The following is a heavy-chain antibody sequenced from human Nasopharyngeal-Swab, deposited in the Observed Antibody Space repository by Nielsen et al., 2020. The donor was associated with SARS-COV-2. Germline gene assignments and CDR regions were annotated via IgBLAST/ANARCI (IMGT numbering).Heavy chain of an antibody. CDR1: GFTFSSYA. J-gene: IGHJ6*02. V-gene: IGHV3-23*01. CDR3: AKDLPGDCSGGSCPNWYYYGMDV. CDR2: ISGSGGST. Sequence: GGSLRLSCAASGFTFSSYAMSWVRQAPGKGLEWVSAISGSGGSTYYAASVKGRFTISRDNSKNTLYLQMNSLRAEDTAVYYCAKDLPGDCSGGSCPNWYYYGMDVWGQGTTVTVSS. D-gene: IGHD2-15*01.